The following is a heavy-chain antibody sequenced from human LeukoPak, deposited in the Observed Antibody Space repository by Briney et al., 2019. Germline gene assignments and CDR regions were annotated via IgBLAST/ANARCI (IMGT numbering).Heavy chain of an antibody. V-gene: IGHV3-30*18. Sequence: SGGSLRLSCAASGFTFSTYGMHWVRQAPGKGLEWVAVISYDGRNKYYADSVKGRFTISRDNSKNTLYLQMNSLRAEDTAVYYCAKSGAGILWFGELDCWGQGTLVTVSS. CDR3: AKSGAGILWFGELDC. J-gene: IGHJ4*02. D-gene: IGHD3-10*01. CDR2: ISYDGRNK. CDR1: GFTFSTYG.